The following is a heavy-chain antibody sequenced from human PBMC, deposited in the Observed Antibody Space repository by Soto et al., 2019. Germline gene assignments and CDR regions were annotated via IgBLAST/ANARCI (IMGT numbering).Heavy chain of an antibody. CDR2: ISGSGGST. J-gene: IGHJ4*02. V-gene: IGHV3-23*01. CDR3: AKGGSDYGSGYFDY. Sequence: RGSLRLSCAASGFTFSSYAMSWVRPAPGKGLEWVSAISGSGGSTYYADSVKGRFTISRDNSKNTLYLQMNSLRAEDTAVYYCAKGGSDYGSGYFDYWGQGTLVTVSS. CDR1: GFTFSSYA. D-gene: IGHD3-10*01.